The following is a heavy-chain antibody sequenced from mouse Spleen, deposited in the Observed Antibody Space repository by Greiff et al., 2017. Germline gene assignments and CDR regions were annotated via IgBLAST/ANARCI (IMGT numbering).Heavy chain of an antibody. D-gene: IGHD1-2*01. Sequence: VQLQQSGPELVKPGASVKMSCKASGYTFTDYNMHWVKQSHGKSLEWIGYINPNNGGTSYNQKFKGKATLTVNKSSSTAYMELRSLTSEDSAVYYCARPSYYGPAWFAYWGQGTLVTVSA. J-gene: IGHJ3*01. CDR1: GYTFTDYN. CDR2: INPNNGGT. CDR3: ARPSYYGPAWFAY. V-gene: IGHV1-22*01.